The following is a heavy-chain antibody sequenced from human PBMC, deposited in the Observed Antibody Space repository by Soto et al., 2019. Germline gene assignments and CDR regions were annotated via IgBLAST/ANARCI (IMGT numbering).Heavy chain of an antibody. D-gene: IGHD3-16*02. CDR1: NGSISTTSYN. J-gene: IGHJ4*02. V-gene: IGHV4-39*01. CDR3: ARHGSF. CDR2: IFYTGTT. Sequence: QMQLQESGPGLVKPSETLSLTCTVSNGSISTTSYNWGWIRQSPGKGLEWIGTIFYTGTTSYNPPLKGRVTIPVETSKNQFSLKRPSVTAADPAVYFCARHGSFWGQGILVVFSS.